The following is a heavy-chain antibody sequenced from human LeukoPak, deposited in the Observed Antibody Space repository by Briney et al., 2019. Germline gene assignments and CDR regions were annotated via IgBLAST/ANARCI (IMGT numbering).Heavy chain of an antibody. Sequence: ASVKVSCKASGYTFTGYYMRWVRQAPGQGLEWMGWINPNSGGTNYAQKFQGRVTMTRDTSISTAYMELSRLRSDDTAVYYCARDPPAAITYYGMDVWGQGPTVTVSS. D-gene: IGHD2-2*01. CDR3: ARDPPAAITYYGMDV. CDR2: INPNSGGT. V-gene: IGHV1-2*02. J-gene: IGHJ6*02. CDR1: GYTFTGYY.